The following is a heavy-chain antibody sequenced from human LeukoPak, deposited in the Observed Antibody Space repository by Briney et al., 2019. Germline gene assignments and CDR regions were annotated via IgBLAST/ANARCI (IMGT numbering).Heavy chain of an antibody. CDR3: ARAGDRPVLLYDMDV. CDR2: IYSGGST. D-gene: IGHD2-21*01. V-gene: IGHV3-53*01. Sequence: RSGGSLRLSCAASGFTVSSNYMSWVRQAPGKGLEWVSVIYSGGSTYYADSVKGRFTISRDNSKNTLYLQTNSLRAEDTAVYYCARAGDRPVLLYDMDVWGKGTTVTVSS. CDR1: GFTVSSNY. J-gene: IGHJ6*04.